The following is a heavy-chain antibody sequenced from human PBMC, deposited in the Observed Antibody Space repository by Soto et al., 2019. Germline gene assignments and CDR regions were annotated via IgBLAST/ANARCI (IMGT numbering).Heavy chain of an antibody. Sequence: GGSLRLSCAASGFSFSNYAMHWVRQAPGKGLEWVAVIWSDGSNKFYAESVKGRFTISRDNSKNTLYLQMNSLRAEDTSVYYCARVGGYYDVLTGPFDCWGQGTLVTVSS. J-gene: IGHJ4*02. D-gene: IGHD3-9*01. V-gene: IGHV3-33*01. CDR3: ARVGGYYDVLTGPFDC. CDR1: GFSFSNYA. CDR2: IWSDGSNK.